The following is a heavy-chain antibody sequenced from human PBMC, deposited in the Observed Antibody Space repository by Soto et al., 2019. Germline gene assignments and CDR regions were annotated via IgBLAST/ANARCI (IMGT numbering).Heavy chain of an antibody. V-gene: IGHV3-9*01. CDR2: ISWNSGSI. Sequence: GGSLRLSCAASGFTFDDYAMHWVRQAPGKGLEWVSGISWNSGSIGYADSVKGRFTISRDNAKNSLYLQMNSLRAEDTALYYCAKEYDDSSGYYYYYYGMGVWGQGTTVTVAS. CDR1: GFTFDDYA. CDR3: AKEYDDSSGYYYYYYGMGV. D-gene: IGHD3-22*01. J-gene: IGHJ6*02.